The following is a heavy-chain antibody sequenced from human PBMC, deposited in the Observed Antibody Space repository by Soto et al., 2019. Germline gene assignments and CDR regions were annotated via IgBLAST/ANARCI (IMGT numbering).Heavy chain of an antibody. Sequence: ESGGGLVQPGGSLRLSCAASGFTFSSYAMSWVRQAPGKGLEWVSAISGSGGSTYYADSVKGRFTISRDNSKNTLYLQMNSLRAEDTAVYYCAKADTTYYDSSGYYLSYYYGMDVWGQGTTVTVSS. CDR1: GFTFSSYA. J-gene: IGHJ6*02. CDR3: AKADTTYYDSSGYYLSYYYGMDV. CDR2: ISGSGGST. V-gene: IGHV3-23*01. D-gene: IGHD3-22*01.